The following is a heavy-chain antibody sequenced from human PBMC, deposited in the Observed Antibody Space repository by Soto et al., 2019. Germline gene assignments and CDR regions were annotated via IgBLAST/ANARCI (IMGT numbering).Heavy chain of an antibody. CDR2: IYWDDDK. CDR1: GFSLSTSGVG. Sequence: QITLKESGPTLVKPTQTLTLTCTFSGFSLSTSGVGVGWIRQPPGKALEWLALIYWDDDKRYSPSLKSRLTITXXTXKXXVVLTMTNMDPVDTAPYYCAHSPMMYGGYGDWFDPWGQGTLVTVSS. V-gene: IGHV2-5*02. CDR3: AHSPMMYGGYGDWFDP. D-gene: IGHD5-12*01. J-gene: IGHJ5*02.